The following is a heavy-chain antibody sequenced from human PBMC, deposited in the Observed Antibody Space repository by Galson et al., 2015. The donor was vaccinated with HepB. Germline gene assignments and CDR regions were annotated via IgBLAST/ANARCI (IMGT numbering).Heavy chain of an antibody. D-gene: IGHD2-21*02. CDR1: GYRFTNYA. V-gene: IGHV7-4-1*02. CDR3: ARHVTSSLDS. CDR2: INTNTGSP. J-gene: IGHJ5*01. Sequence: SVKVSCKASGYRFTNYALNWVRQAPGQGLEWMGWINTNTGSPTYAQGFPGRFVFSLDTSVNTAYLQITNLQAEDSAIYYCARHVTSSLDSWGQGTLVIVSS.